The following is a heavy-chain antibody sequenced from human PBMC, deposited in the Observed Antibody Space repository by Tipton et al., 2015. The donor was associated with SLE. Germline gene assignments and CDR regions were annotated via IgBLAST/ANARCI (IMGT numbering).Heavy chain of an antibody. J-gene: IGHJ4*02. CDR3: AREGVTTGGLDY. D-gene: IGHD4-17*01. V-gene: IGHV4-39*02. CDR1: GGSIRSSSYY. CDR2: IFYSGRA. Sequence: LRLSCTVSGGSIRSSSYYWGWIRQPPGKGLEWIGNIFYSGRAYDYPSLRSRVTIFVDTSKNQLSLKLSSMTAADTAVYYCAREGVTTGGLDYWGQGTLVTVSS.